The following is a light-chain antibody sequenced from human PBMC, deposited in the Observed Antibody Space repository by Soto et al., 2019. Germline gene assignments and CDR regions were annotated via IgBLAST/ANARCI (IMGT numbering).Light chain of an antibody. CDR2: DAS. CDR3: QQYNSYPWT. J-gene: IGKJ1*01. CDR1: QSISNW. Sequence: DIQMTQSPSTLFASVGDRVTITCRASQSISNWLAWYQQKPGKAPNLLIYDASSLESGVPSRFSGSGSGTEFTLTISSLQPDDFATYYCQQYNSYPWTFGQGTKVEIK. V-gene: IGKV1-5*01.